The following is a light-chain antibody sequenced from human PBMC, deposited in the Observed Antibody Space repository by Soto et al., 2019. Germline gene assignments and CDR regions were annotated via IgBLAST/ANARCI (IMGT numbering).Light chain of an antibody. J-gene: IGLJ2*01. Sequence: QSALTQPRSVSGSPGQSVTISCTGTSSDVGGYNFVSWYQQYPGKAPKVMIYDVTKRPSGVPDRFSGSKSGNTASLTISGLQADDEADYYCCSYAGSYTLVFGGGTKLTVL. CDR1: SSDVGGYNF. CDR2: DVT. V-gene: IGLV2-11*01. CDR3: CSYAGSYTLV.